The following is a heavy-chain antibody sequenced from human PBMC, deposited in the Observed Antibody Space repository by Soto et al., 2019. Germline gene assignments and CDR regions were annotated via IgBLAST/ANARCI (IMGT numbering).Heavy chain of an antibody. CDR2: ISAGNGNT. CDR1: GYTFTSYA. J-gene: IGHJ4*02. V-gene: IGHV1-3*01. D-gene: IGHD1-26*01. CDR3: ARDFIVGASTDY. Sequence: QVQLVQSGAEVKKPGASVKVSCKASGYTFTSYAMHWVRQAPGQRLEWMGWISAGNGNTKYSQKFQGRVTITRDTSASTAYMELSSLRSEDTAVYYCARDFIVGASTDYWGQGTLVTVSS.